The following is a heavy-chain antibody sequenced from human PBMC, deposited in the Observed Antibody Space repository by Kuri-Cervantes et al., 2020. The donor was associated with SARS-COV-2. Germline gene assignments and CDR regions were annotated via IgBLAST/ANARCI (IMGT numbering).Heavy chain of an antibody. J-gene: IGHJ3*02. CDR2: ISGSGGST. V-gene: IGHV3-23*01. Sequence: GGSLRLSFAASGFTFSSYAMSWVRQAPGKGLEWFSAISGSGGSTNYADSVKGRFTISRDNSKNALYLQLNSLRAEDTSIYYCARVIGTSSWFADAFDIWGQGTMVTVSS. D-gene: IGHD6-13*01. CDR1: GFTFSSYA. CDR3: ARVIGTSSWFADAFDI.